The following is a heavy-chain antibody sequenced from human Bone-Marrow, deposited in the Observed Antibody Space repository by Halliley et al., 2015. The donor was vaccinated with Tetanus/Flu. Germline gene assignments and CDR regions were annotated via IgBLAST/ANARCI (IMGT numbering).Heavy chain of an antibody. V-gene: IGHV4-30-4*05. Sequence: YIFKSGRTFYNPSLESRVTISVDTTKNQFSLNLNSVTAADTAVYYCVRGRDGYYYDPSGLDYWGQGTQVTVSS. CDR2: IFKSGRT. D-gene: IGHD3-22*01. CDR3: VRGRDGYYYDPSGLDY. J-gene: IGHJ4*02.